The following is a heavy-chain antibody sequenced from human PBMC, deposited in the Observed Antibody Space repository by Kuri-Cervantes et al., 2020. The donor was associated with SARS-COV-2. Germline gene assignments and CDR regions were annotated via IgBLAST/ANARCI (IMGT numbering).Heavy chain of an antibody. D-gene: IGHD3-3*01. Sequence: ASVKVSCKASGYTFTSYDINWVRQATGQGLEWMGWMNPNSGNTGYAQKFQGRVTMTRNTSISTAYMELSSLRSEDTAVYYCARDSRLVGYYRNYYYGMDVWGQGTTVTVSS. CDR2: MNPNSGNT. CDR1: GYTFTSYD. CDR3: ARDSRLVGYYRNYYYGMDV. V-gene: IGHV1-8*01. J-gene: IGHJ6*02.